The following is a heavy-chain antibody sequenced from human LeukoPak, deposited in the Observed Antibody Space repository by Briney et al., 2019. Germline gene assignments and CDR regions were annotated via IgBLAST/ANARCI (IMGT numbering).Heavy chain of an antibody. CDR3: AKDPATNWLSDYFDY. CDR2: ISYDGSNK. Sequence: LSLTCTVSGGSISSSNYYWGWIRQPPGKGLEWVAVISYDGSNKYYADSVKGRFTISRDNSKNTLYLQMNSLRAEDTAVYYCAKDPATNWLSDYFDYWGQGTLVTVSS. V-gene: IGHV3-30*18. J-gene: IGHJ4*02. CDR1: GGSISS. D-gene: IGHD3-9*01.